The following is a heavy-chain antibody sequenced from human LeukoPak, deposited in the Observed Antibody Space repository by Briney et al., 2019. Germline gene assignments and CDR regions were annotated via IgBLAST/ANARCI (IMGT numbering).Heavy chain of an antibody. CDR1: GFTFSSYA. D-gene: IGHD1-14*01. CDR2: ISGGGGST. CDR3: AKVTLASGNFDY. J-gene: IGHJ4*02. V-gene: IGHV3-23*01. Sequence: GRSLRLSCAASGFTFSSYAMSWVRQAPGKGLEWVSAISGGGGSTYYADSVKGRFSISRDNSKNTLYLQMNSLRAEDTAVYYCAKVTLASGNFDYWGQGTLVTVSS.